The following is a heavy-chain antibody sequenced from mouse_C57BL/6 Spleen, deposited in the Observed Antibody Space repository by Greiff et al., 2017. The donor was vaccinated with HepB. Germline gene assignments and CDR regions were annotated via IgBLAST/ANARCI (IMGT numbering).Heavy chain of an antibody. D-gene: IGHD3-3*01. CDR3: ARDRGRDWYFDV. J-gene: IGHJ1*03. Sequence: EVMLVESGGGLVKPGGSLKLSCAASGFTFSSYAMSWVRQTPEKRLEWVATISDGGSYTYYPDNVKGRFTISRDNAKNNLYLQMSHLKSEDTAMYYCARDRGRDWYFDVCGTGTTVTVSS. V-gene: IGHV5-4*01. CDR2: ISDGGSYT. CDR1: GFTFSSYA.